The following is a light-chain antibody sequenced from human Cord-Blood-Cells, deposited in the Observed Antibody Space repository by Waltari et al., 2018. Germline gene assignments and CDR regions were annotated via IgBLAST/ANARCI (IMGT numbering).Light chain of an antibody. V-gene: IGLV2-23*01. CDR3: CSYAGSSTWV. CDR1: SSHVGSYNL. CDR2: EGS. J-gene: IGLJ3*02. Sequence: QSALTQPASVSGSPGQSITISCPAPSSHVGSYNLVSWYQQHPGKAPKLMIYEGSKRPSGVSNRFSGSKSGNTASLTISGLQAEDEADYYCCSYAGSSTWVFGGGTKLTVL.